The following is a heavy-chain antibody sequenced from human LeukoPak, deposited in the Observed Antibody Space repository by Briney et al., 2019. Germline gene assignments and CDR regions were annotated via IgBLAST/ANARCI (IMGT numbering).Heavy chain of an antibody. V-gene: IGHV1-2*02. Sequence: ASVTVSCKTSGYTFTDYYMHWVRQAPGQGLECMGWINPNSGGTNYAQKFQNRVTMTRDTSTSTAYMELSRLTSDDTAVYYCARDLAQWLVSSGFNIWGQGTMVTVSS. CDR2: INPNSGGT. D-gene: IGHD6-19*01. CDR3: ARDLAQWLVSSGFNI. J-gene: IGHJ3*02. CDR1: GYTFTDYY.